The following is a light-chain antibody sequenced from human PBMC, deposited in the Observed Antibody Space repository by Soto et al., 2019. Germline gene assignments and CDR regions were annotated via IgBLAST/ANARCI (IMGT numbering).Light chain of an antibody. CDR1: QSLNNE. CDR3: QHYKMYSPWT. J-gene: IGKJ1*01. V-gene: IGKV1-5*01. CDR2: DAS. Sequence: DIQMTQSPSTLSASVGDRVTITCRASQSLNNELAWYQQKPGKAPNLLMYDASTLERGVPSRFSGTGSGTEFTLTISSLQPDDFATYYCQHYKMYSPWTFGQGTKVDIK.